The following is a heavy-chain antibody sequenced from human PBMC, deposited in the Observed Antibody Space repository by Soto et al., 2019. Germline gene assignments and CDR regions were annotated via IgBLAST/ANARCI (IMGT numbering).Heavy chain of an antibody. CDR1: GFTFGDYA. J-gene: IGHJ6*02. CDR2: IRSKAYGGTT. Sequence: PGGSLRLSCTASGFTFGDYAMSWFRQAPGKGLEWVGFIRSKAYGGTTEYAASVKGRFTISRDDSKSIAYLQMNSLKTEDTAVYYCTRERSITGTTTYYYYGMDVWGQGTPVTVSS. CDR3: TRERSITGTTTYYYYGMDV. V-gene: IGHV3-49*03. D-gene: IGHD1-7*01.